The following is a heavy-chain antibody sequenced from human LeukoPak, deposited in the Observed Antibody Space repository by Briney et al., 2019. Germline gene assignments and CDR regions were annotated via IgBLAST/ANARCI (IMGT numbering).Heavy chain of an antibody. CDR1: GFTVSSNY. CDR3: ASTDSDFAYYFEY. CDR2: IYSGGST. V-gene: IGHV3-66*01. D-gene: IGHD3-10*01. J-gene: IGHJ4*02. Sequence: GGSLRLSCAASGFTVSSNYMSWVRQAPGKGLEWVSVIYSGGSTYYADSVKGRFTISRDNAKNTLYLQMNSLRAEDTAVYYCASTDSDFAYYFEYWGQGTLVTVSS.